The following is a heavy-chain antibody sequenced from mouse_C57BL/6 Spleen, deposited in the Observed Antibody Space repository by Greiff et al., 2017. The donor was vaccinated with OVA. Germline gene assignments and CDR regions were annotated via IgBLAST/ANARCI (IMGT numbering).Heavy chain of an antibody. D-gene: IGHD4-1*01. CDR1: GYTFTSYW. Sequence: QVQLQQPGAELVMPGASVKLSCKASGYTFTSYWMHWVKQRPGQGLEWIGEIDPSDSYTNYNQKFKGKSTLTVDKSSSTAYMQLSSLTAEDSAGYYCARGVLGRKGNFDDWGQGTTLTVSS. CDR2: IDPSDSYT. V-gene: IGHV1-69*01. CDR3: ARGVLGRKGNFDD. J-gene: IGHJ2*01.